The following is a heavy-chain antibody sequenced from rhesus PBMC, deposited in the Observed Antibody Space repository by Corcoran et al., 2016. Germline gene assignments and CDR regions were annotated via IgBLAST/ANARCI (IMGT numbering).Heavy chain of an antibody. Sequence: QVQLVQSGAEIKQPGASVKLSCKASGYTFTSYYMHWVRQAPGQGLEWIGLYSPYNGNKGYAQNFRGRVTITTDTTTSTGYMELSSLRSEDTAVYYCPRGSGFDVWGPGVLVTVSS. J-gene: IGHJ5-1*01. CDR2: YSPYNGNK. V-gene: IGHV1-1*01. CDR3: PRGSGFDV. CDR1: GYTFTSYY.